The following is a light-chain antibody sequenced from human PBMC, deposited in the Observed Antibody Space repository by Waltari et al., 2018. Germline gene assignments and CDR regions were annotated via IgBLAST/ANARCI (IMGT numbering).Light chain of an antibody. CDR2: DVS. V-gene: IGKV3-11*01. CDR3: QQRSNWPSIT. CDR1: QSVSTS. J-gene: IGKJ5*01. Sequence: EIVLTQSPATLSLSPGERATLSCRASQSVSTSLGWYQQKPGQAPRLLIYDVSSRTTDIPAMFRGSGSGTACTLTISSLEPEDFAVYYCQQRSNWPSITFGQGTRLEIK.